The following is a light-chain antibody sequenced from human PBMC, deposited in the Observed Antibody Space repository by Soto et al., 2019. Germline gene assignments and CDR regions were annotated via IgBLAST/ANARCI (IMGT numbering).Light chain of an antibody. V-gene: IGLV2-14*01. CDR1: SSDIGVYNY. CDR2: EVT. J-gene: IGLJ3*02. Sequence: QSALTQPASVSGSLGQSITISCTGTSSDIGVYNYVSWYQQHPGKAPKLMIYEVTNRPSGVSNRFSGSKSGNTASLTISGLQTEDEAYYYCNSYTSTKTEVFGGGTKVTVL. CDR3: NSYTSTKTEV.